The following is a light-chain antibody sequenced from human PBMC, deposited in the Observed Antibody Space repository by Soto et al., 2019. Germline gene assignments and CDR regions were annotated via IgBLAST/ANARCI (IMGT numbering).Light chain of an antibody. CDR3: QQYRA. J-gene: IGKJ5*01. V-gene: IGKV1-16*01. CDR1: QHIVNY. Sequence: DIQMTQSPSSLSASVGDRVTITCQASQHIVNYLNWYQQKPGKAPKLLIYDASSLQSGVPSRFSGSGSGTDFTLTISSLQPEDFATYYCQQYRAFGQGTRLEIK. CDR2: DAS.